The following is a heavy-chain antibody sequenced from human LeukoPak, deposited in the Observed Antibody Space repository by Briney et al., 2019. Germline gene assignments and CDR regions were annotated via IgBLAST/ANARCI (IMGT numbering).Heavy chain of an antibody. J-gene: IGHJ4*02. V-gene: IGHV3-30*18. CDR2: ISYDGSIK. Sequence: PGGPLRLSCAASGFAFTTYAMHWVRQAPGRGLEWVAVISYDGSIKYYADSVKGRFTISRDNSKNTLYLQMNSLRAEDTAVYYCANLHDYWGQGTLVTVSS. CDR1: GFAFTTYA. CDR3: ANLHDY.